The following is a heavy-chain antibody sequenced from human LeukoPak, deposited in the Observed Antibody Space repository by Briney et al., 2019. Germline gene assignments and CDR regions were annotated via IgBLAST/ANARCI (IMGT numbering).Heavy chain of an antibody. D-gene: IGHD6-19*01. Sequence: GASVKVSCKASGGTFSSYAISWVRQAPGQGLEWMGGIIPIFGTANYAQEFQGRFTITADKSTSTAYMELSSLRSEDTAVYYCASGPLRWLVLLNWGQGTLVTVSS. CDR2: IIPIFGTA. CDR1: GGTFSSYA. V-gene: IGHV1-69*06. J-gene: IGHJ4*02. CDR3: ASGPLRWLVLLN.